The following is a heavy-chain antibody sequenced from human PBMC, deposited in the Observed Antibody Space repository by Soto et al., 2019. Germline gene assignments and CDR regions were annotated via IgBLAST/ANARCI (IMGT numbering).Heavy chain of an antibody. J-gene: IGHJ4*01. CDR3: AKDQGSSWYEIDY. Sequence: EVQLLESGGGLVQPGGSLRLSCAASGFTFSNYAVTWVRQAPGKGLEWVSTISGSGGSTYYADSVKGRFTISRDNSKNRLELQMNSLRAEDTAVYYCAKDQGSSWYEIDYWGHGTLVTVSS. CDR1: GFTFSNYA. D-gene: IGHD6-13*01. V-gene: IGHV3-23*01. CDR2: ISGSGGST.